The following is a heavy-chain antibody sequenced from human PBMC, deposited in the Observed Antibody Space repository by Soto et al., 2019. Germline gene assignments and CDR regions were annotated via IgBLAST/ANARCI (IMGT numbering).Heavy chain of an antibody. CDR3: ARDSPYTDYSKPYDS. Sequence: GGSLRLSCAASGFTFSSYDMSWVRQAPGKGLEWISTINVNGDTTFDADSVKGRFTISRDNSKNMVYLQMNSLSDEDTAVYYCARDSPYTDYSKPYDSWGQGALVTVSS. CDR1: GFTFSSYD. J-gene: IGHJ4*02. CDR2: INVNGDTT. V-gene: IGHV3-23*01. D-gene: IGHD5-12*01.